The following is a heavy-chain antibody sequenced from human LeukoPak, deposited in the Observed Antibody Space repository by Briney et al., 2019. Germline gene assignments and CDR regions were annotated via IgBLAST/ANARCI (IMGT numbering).Heavy chain of an antibody. V-gene: IGHV3-15*01. CDR2: IKSKTDGGTT. CDR3: TTDPLGLLWFGEFPRAYFDY. D-gene: IGHD3-10*01. Sequence: PGGSLRLSCAASGFTFSNAWMSWVHQAPGKGLEWVGRIKSKTDGGTTDYAAPVKGRFTISRDDSKNTLYLQMNSLKTEDTAVYYCTTDPLGLLWFGEFPRAYFDYWGQGTLVTVSS. J-gene: IGHJ4*02. CDR1: GFTFSNAW.